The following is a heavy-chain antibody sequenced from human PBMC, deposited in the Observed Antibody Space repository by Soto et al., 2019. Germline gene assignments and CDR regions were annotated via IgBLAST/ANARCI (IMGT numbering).Heavy chain of an antibody. CDR3: ARLGPVVGPSPTKCYYYYYNMDV. J-gene: IGHJ6*02. CDR2: VHRTGST. V-gene: IGHV4-34*01. CDR1: GGSFSGYY. D-gene: IGHD1-26*01. Sequence: QMHLQQWGAGLLKPSETLSLTCTIYGGSFSGYYWSWIRQPPGKGLEWIGEVHRTGSTNYNPSLASRVTLSVDTSQNQFSLNLSSVTVADTAVYYCARLGPVVGPSPTKCYYYYYNMDVWGQGTTVTVSS.